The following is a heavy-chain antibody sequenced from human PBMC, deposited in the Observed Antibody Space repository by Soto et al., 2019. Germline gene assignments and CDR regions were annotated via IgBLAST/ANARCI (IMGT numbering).Heavy chain of an antibody. Sequence: GGSLRLSCAASGFTLSTYSLNWVRQAPRKGLEWLSYISGSSNTIYYADSVKGRFTISRDNSKNTLYLQMNSLRAEDTAVYYCANWDCSGGSCYRQYFQHWGQGTLVTVSS. D-gene: IGHD2-15*01. CDR1: GFTLSTYS. CDR2: ISGSSNTI. CDR3: ANWDCSGGSCYRQYFQH. J-gene: IGHJ1*01. V-gene: IGHV3-48*01.